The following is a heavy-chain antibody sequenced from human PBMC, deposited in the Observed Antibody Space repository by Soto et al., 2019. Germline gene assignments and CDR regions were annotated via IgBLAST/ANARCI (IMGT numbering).Heavy chain of an antibody. D-gene: IGHD2-15*01. CDR3: ARLYCSADSCYSVGAFDI. Sequence: QVQLVESGGGVVQPGRSLRLSCAASGFTFSTHGMHWVRQAPGKGLEWVALIWFDGSEKYYGDSAKGRFTISRDNSKNTLYLQMNSLSAEDTAVYYCARLYCSADSCYSVGAFDIGGQGTMVTVSA. CDR1: GFTFSTHG. CDR2: IWFDGSEK. J-gene: IGHJ3*02. V-gene: IGHV3-33*01.